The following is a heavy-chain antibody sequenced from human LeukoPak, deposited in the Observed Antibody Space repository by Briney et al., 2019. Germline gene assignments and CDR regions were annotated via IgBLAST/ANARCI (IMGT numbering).Heavy chain of an antibody. CDR1: GYSFTSYW. CDR2: IYPGDSDT. D-gene: IGHD2-8*01. Sequence: GESLKISCKGSGYSFTSYWIGWVRQMPGKGLEWMGIIYPGDSDTRYSPSFQGQVTISADKSISTAYLQWSSLRASDTAMYYCARHKGQYCTNGVCHADYWGQGTLVTVSS. J-gene: IGHJ4*02. V-gene: IGHV5-51*01. CDR3: ARHKGQYCTNGVCHADY.